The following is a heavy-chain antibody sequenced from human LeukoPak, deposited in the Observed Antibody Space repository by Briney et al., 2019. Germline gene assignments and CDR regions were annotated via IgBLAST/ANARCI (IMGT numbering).Heavy chain of an antibody. J-gene: IGHJ5*02. Sequence: SQTLSLTCTVSGGSISSGSYYWCWIRQPAGKGLEWIGRIYTSGSTNYNPSLKSRVTISVDTSKNQFSLKLSSVTAADTAVYYCARDGTYYYDSSGYYYQYNWFDPWGQGTLVTVSS. D-gene: IGHD3-22*01. CDR1: GGSISSGSYY. CDR3: ARDGTYYYDSSGYYYQYNWFDP. V-gene: IGHV4-61*02. CDR2: IYTSGST.